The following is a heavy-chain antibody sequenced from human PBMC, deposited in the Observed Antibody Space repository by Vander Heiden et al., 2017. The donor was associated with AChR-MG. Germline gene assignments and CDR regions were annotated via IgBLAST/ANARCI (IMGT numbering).Heavy chain of an antibody. CDR3: AGEGPTGNYRPLDY. J-gene: IGHJ4*02. D-gene: IGHD1-7*01. CDR1: GASFSGYY. Sequence: QVQLQQWGAGLLRPSETLSLTCAVYGASFSGYYWRWIRQPPGKGLEWIGESIQDGSTNVSPSLKTRVTISLDTSKKQFALNLRSVTAADTAVYYCAGEGPTGNYRPLDYWGQGTLVTVSS. V-gene: IGHV4-34*12. CDR2: SIQDGST.